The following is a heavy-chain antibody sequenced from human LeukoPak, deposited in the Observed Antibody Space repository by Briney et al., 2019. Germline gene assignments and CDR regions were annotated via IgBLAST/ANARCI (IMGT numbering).Heavy chain of an antibody. V-gene: IGHV3-30*18. CDR3: AKRGMDTAMVTLGY. CDR2: ISYDGSNK. Sequence: GGSLRLSCAASGFTFSSYGMHWVRQAPGKGLEWVAVISYDGSNKYYADSVKGRFTISRNNSKNTLYLQMNSLRAEDTAVYYCAKRGMDTAMVTLGYWGQGTLVTVSS. D-gene: IGHD5-18*01. J-gene: IGHJ4*02. CDR1: GFTFSSYG.